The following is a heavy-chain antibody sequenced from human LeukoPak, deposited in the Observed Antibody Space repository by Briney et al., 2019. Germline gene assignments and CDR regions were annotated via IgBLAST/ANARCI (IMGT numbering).Heavy chain of an antibody. V-gene: IGHV3-23*01. D-gene: IGHD3-16*01. CDR1: GFSFSNYW. CDR2: ISGSGGNT. J-gene: IGHJ5*02. Sequence: GCSLLLCCAAAGFSFSNYWIRGGRPAPGKGVGGVSGISGSGGNTYYADSVKGRFTISRDNSKNTLYLQMNSLRAEDTAVYYCAKDDNYIRFSSWGQGTLVTVSS. CDR3: AKDDNYIRFSS.